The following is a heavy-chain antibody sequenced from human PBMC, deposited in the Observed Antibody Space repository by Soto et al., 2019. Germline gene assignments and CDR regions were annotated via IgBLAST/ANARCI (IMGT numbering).Heavy chain of an antibody. Sequence: QVRLVQSGPEVKKPGASVKVSCKTSGYAFPHYVINWVRQAPGHGLEWMGFSTHTGNTNYAQNFQGRVVLTTDTSTSPADMEVTSLRSDDTAVYYCARSGEHPLDYWGQGTPVTVSS. D-gene: IGHD1-26*01. CDR3: ARSGEHPLDY. CDR1: GYAFPHYV. CDR2: STHTGNT. V-gene: IGHV1-18*01. J-gene: IGHJ4*02.